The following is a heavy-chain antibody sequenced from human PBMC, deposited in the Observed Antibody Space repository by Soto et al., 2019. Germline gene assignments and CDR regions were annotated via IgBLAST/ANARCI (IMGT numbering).Heavy chain of an antibody. CDR1: GFTFDTYG. CDR2: ISYEGSNT. V-gene: IGHV3-30-3*01. Sequence: QTSETLRLSCVASGFTFDTYGIHWVRQAPGKGLQWVALISYEGSNTYYADSVRGRFTISRDNSKNALYLQMNTLRPEDTGVYYCARVTPGNNLYYFSGLDFWGQGTSVTVSS. CDR3: ARVTPGNNLYYFSGLDF. D-gene: IGHD1-1*01. J-gene: IGHJ6*02.